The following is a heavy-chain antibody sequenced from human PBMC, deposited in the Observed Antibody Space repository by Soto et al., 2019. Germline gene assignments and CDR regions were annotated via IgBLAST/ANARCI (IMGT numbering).Heavy chain of an antibody. Sequence: GGSLRLSCTASGFTFSSYSMNWVRQAPGKGLEWVSSISSSSSYIYYADSVKGRFTISRDNAKNSLYLQMNSLRAEDTAVYYCARDRYSSSWYVASVYYYYGMDVWGQGTTVTVSS. CDR3: ARDRYSSSWYVASVYYYYGMDV. CDR1: GFTFSSYS. D-gene: IGHD6-13*01. CDR2: ISSSSSYI. J-gene: IGHJ6*02. V-gene: IGHV3-21*01.